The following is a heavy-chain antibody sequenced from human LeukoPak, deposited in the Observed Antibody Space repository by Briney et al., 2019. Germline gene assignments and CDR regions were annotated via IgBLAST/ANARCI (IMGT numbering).Heavy chain of an antibody. CDR2: VHNSGST. D-gene: IGHD1-26*01. V-gene: IGHV4-39*02. J-gene: IGHJ4*02. CDR3: ARDSGNFEIDY. Sequence: SETLSLTCAVSGGSITSGSYYWGWVRQSPEKGLEWIGSVHNSGSTYYIPSLKNRLSISVDRSKNQFSLRLTPVTAADTAIYYCARDSGNFEIDYWGQGMLVTVSS. CDR1: GGSITSGSYY.